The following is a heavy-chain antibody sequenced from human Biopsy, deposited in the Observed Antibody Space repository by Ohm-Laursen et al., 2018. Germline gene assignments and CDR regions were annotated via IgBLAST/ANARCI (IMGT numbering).Heavy chain of an antibody. CDR3: ARDTRWSPYSMDV. CDR2: ISGGGTI. V-gene: IGHV3-11*01. CDR1: GFTFSDYY. J-gene: IGHJ6*02. Sequence: SLRLSCSASGFTFSDYYMSWFRQAPGRGLEWVSYISGGGTIYYGDSMKGRVTISRDNAKNSLYLQMHSLRAEDTAVYYCARDTRWSPYSMDVWGQGTTVTVSS. D-gene: IGHD4-23*01.